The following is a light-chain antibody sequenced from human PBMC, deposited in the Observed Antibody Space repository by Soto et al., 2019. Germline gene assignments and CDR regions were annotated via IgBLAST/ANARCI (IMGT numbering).Light chain of an antibody. CDR3: QSYDSSLTGSV. CDR2: GNT. CDR1: SSNIGAGFD. Sequence: QPVLTQPPSVSGAPGQTVAISCTGSSSNIGAGFDVHWYQQVPGTAPKLVLYGNTNRPSGVPDRFSGSRSGSSASLAITGLQAEDEADYYCQSYDSSLTGSVFGTGTQLTVL. V-gene: IGLV1-40*01. J-gene: IGLJ1*01.